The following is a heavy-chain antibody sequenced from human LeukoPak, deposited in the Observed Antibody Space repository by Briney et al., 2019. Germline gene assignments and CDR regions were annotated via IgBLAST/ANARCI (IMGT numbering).Heavy chain of an antibody. CDR3: ARAHSSGWPHMFDP. CDR2: IGGDGTT. CDR1: GFTFSNCG. V-gene: IGHV3-23*03. Sequence: GGSLRLSCATSGFTFSNCGTSWVRQAPGKGLQWLSVIGGDGTTYYADSVKGRFTVSRDNSENTSYLQMNSLRAEDTAVYYCARAHSSGWPHMFDPWGQGTLVTVPS. J-gene: IGHJ5*02. D-gene: IGHD6-19*01.